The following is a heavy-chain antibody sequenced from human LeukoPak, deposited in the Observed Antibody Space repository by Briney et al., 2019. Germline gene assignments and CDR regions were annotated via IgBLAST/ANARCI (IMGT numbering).Heavy chain of an antibody. CDR2: IKSQTDGGTI. J-gene: IGHJ4*02. CDR3: TTEENGWAFDY. CDR1: GFTFSNAW. Sequence: GGSLRLSCAASGFTFSNAWMSWVLQAPGRGLEWVGRIKSQTDGGTIDYAAPVKGRFTISRADSKNTLYLEMNSLKTEDTAVYYCTTEENGWAFDYWGQGTLVTVSS. D-gene: IGHD6-19*01. V-gene: IGHV3-15*01.